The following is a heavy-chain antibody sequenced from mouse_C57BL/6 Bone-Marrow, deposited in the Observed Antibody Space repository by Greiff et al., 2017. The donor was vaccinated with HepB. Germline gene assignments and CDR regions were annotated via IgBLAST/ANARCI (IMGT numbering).Heavy chain of an antibody. Sequence: QVQLQQPGAELVKPGASVKLSCKASGYTFTSYWMHWVKQRPGQGLEWIGMIHPNSGSTNYNEKFKSKATLTVDKSSSTAYMQLSSLTSEDSAVYYCARWGYGSSYYFDYCGQGTTLTVSS. CDR1: GYTFTSYW. D-gene: IGHD1-1*01. CDR3: ARWGYGSSYYFDY. CDR2: IHPNSGST. V-gene: IGHV1-64*01. J-gene: IGHJ2*01.